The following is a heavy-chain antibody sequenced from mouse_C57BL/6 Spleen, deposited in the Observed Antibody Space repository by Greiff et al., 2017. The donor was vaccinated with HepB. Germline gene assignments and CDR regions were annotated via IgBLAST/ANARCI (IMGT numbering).Heavy chain of an antibody. CDR1: GYTFTDYY. V-gene: IGHV1-18*01. CDR2: INPNNGGT. J-gene: IGHJ4*01. Sequence: EVQLQQSGPELVKPGASVKIPCKASGYTFTDYYMDWVKQSPGKSLEWIGDINPNNGGTNYNQKFKGKATFTVDKSSSQAYMELRSLTSEDTAVYYCARGSYGGEGYALDYWGQGTSVTVSS. D-gene: IGHD2-12*01. CDR3: ARGSYGGEGYALDY.